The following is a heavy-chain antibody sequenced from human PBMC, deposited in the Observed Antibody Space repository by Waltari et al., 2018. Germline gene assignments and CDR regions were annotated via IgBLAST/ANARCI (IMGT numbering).Heavy chain of an antibody. Sequence: QVQLVESGGGVVQHGRSLRLYCAASGFNFSSYAMPCVRQALAKGLEWVAVISYDGINKYYADSVKGRFTISRDNSTNTLYLQMNSLRAEDTAVYYCARDRSYSSGWYASKGFDYWGQGTLVTVSS. CDR3: ARDRSYSSGWYASKGFDY. V-gene: IGHV3-30*01. CDR1: GFNFSSYA. D-gene: IGHD6-19*01. J-gene: IGHJ4*02. CDR2: ISYDGINK.